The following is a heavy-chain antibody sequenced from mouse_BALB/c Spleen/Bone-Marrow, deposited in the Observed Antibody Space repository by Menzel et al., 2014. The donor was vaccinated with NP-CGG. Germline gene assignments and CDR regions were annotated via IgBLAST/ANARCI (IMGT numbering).Heavy chain of an antibody. Sequence: VHVKQSGPELVKPGASVKMSCKASGYTFTSYVMHWVKQKPGQGLEWIGYINPYNDGSKYNEKFKGKATLTSDKSSSTAYMELSSLTSEDSAVYHCARYYYGYYFDYWGQGTTLTVSS. CDR2: INPYNDGS. J-gene: IGHJ2*01. V-gene: IGHV1-14*01. D-gene: IGHD1-2*01. CDR1: GYTFTSYV. CDR3: ARYYYGYYFDY.